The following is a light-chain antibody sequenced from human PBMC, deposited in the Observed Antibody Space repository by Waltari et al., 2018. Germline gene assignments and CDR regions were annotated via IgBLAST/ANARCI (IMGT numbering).Light chain of an antibody. CDR2: DAS. CDR1: QSVSTY. J-gene: IGKJ5*01. Sequence: EIVLTQSPVTLSLSPGESATLSCRASQSVSTYLAWYQQKPGQPPRLLIYDASSRATGIPARFSARGSGTDFTLTISSLEPEDFAVYYCKQRSSWPPSTFGQGTRLEIK. V-gene: IGKV3-11*01. CDR3: KQRSSWPPST.